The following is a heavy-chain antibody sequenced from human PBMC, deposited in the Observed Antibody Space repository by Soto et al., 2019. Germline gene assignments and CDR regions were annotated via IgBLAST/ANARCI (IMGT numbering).Heavy chain of an antibody. V-gene: IGHV3-30-3*01. CDR2: ISYDGSNK. CDR3: ASSIKVVAAPLAFDY. CDR1: GFTFSSYA. D-gene: IGHD2-15*01. J-gene: IGHJ4*02. Sequence: QSGGSLRLSCAASGFTFSSYAMRWVRQAPGKGLEWVAVISYDGSNKYYADSVKGRFTISRDNSKNTLYLQMNSLRAEDTAVYYCASSIKVVAAPLAFDYWGQGTFVTVTS.